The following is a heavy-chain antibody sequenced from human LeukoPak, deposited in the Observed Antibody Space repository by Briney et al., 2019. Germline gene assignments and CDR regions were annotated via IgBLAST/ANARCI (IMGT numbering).Heavy chain of an antibody. Sequence: GGSLRLSCAASGFTFSTFAMSWVRQAPGKGLEWVSTITGGGGSTYYADSVKGRFTISRDNSKNTLYLQMNSLRAEDTALYYCAKSSSDSVHSPSAYWGQGTLVTVSS. V-gene: IGHV3-23*01. CDR3: AKSSSDSVHSPSAY. J-gene: IGHJ4*02. CDR2: ITGGGGST. CDR1: GFTFSTFA. D-gene: IGHD2-15*01.